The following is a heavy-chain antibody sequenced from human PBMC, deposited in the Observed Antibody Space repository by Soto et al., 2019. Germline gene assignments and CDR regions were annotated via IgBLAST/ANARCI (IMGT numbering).Heavy chain of an antibody. V-gene: IGHV4-39*01. J-gene: IGHJ4*02. CDR2: IYYSGST. CDR3: ARHYDFWSFDY. Sequence: SETLSLTCTVSGGSISSSSYYWGWIRQTPGKGLEWIGSIYYSGSTYYNPSLKSRVTISVDTSKNQFSLKLSSVTSADTAVYYCARHYDFWSFDYWGQGTLVTVSS. D-gene: IGHD3-3*01. CDR1: GGSISSSSYY.